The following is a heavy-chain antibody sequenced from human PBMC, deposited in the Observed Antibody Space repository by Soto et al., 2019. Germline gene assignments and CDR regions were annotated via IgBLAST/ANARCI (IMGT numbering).Heavy chain of an antibody. CDR2: INPKTGDT. V-gene: IGHV1-2*02. D-gene: IGHD1-1*01. J-gene: IGHJ5*02. CDR3: ATGTNGTTGWYHP. CDR1: GYTFTDFY. Sequence: QEQLVQSGTEVKKPGASVTVSCKSSGYTFTDFYLHWLRQAPGQGLEWVGWINPKTGDTKSSQKFQGRVTMPRDTSVSTAYIDLTSLTSDDTAMYYCATGTNGTTGWYHPWGQGTRVTVSS.